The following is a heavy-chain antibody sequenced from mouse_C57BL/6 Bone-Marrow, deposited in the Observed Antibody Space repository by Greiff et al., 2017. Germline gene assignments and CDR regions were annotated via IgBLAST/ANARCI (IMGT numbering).Heavy chain of an antibody. J-gene: IGHJ4*01. Sequence: VQLQQPGAELVMPGASVKLSCKASGYTFTSYWMHWVKQRPGQGLEWIGEIDPSDSYTNYNQKFKGKSTLTVDKSSSTAYMQLSSLTSEDSAVYYCARWSGTEFYYAMDYWGQGTSVTVSS. CDR1: GYTFTSYW. CDR2: IDPSDSYT. D-gene: IGHD4-1*01. V-gene: IGHV1-69*01. CDR3: ARWSGTEFYYAMDY.